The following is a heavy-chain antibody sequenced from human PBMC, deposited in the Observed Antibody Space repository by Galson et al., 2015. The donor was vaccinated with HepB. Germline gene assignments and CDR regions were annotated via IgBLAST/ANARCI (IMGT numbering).Heavy chain of an antibody. V-gene: IGHV1-69*13. CDR1: GGTFSSYA. Sequence: SVKVSCKASGGTFSSYAISWVRQAPGQGLEWMGGIIPIFGTANYAQKFQGRVTITADESTSTAYMELSSLRSEDTAVYYCARDASRIDAFDIWGQGTMVTVSS. D-gene: IGHD2-15*01. CDR3: ARDASRIDAFDI. CDR2: IIPIFGTA. J-gene: IGHJ3*02.